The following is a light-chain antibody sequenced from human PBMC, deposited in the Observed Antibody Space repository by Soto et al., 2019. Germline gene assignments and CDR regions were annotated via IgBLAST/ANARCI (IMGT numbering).Light chain of an antibody. Sequence: DIQMTQSPSTLSASVGDRVTITCRASQSISSWLAWYQQKPGKAPKLLIYATSRFQSGVPSRFSGSGSGTEFTLTINSLQPEDFATYYCQQANSFPWTFGQGTKVDIK. CDR3: QQANSFPWT. CDR1: QSISSW. J-gene: IGKJ1*01. CDR2: ATS. V-gene: IGKV1-12*01.